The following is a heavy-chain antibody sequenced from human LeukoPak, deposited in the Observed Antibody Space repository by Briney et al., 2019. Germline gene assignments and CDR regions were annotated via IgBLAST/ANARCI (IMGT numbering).Heavy chain of an antibody. V-gene: IGHV1-2*02. CDR1: GYTFTGYY. CDR2: INPNSGGT. Sequence: GASVKVSCKASGYTFTGYYMHWVRQAPGQGLEWMGWINPNSGGTNYAQKFQGRVTMTRDTSISTAYMELSRLRSDDTAVYYCARVVYSSGWYLGDYWGQGTLVTVSS. J-gene: IGHJ4*02. D-gene: IGHD6-19*01. CDR3: ARVVYSSGWYLGDY.